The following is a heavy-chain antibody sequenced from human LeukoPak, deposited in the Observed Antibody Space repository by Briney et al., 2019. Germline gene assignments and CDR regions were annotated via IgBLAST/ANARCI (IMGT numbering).Heavy chain of an antibody. CDR1: GFIFSSYW. CDR3: ARGGSENDY. CDR2: IKEDGSEK. J-gene: IGHJ4*02. D-gene: IGHD3-10*01. Sequence: PGGSLRLSCAASGFIFSSYWMSWVRQAPGKGLEWVANIKEDGSEKNYVDSVKGRFTISRDNAKNSLYLQMNSLRAEDTAVYYCARGGSENDYWGQGTLVTVSS. V-gene: IGHV3-7*01.